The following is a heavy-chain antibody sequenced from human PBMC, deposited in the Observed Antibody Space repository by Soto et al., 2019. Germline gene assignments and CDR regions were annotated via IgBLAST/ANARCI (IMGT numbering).Heavy chain of an antibody. CDR3: ARDQGWVWQPPYYYYYGMDV. D-gene: IGHD3-16*01. CDR1: GFTFSSYS. V-gene: IGHV3-21*01. CDR2: ISSSSSYI. J-gene: IGHJ6*02. Sequence: GGSLRLSCAASGFTFSSYSMNWVRQAPGKGLEWVSSISSSSSYIYYADSVKGRFTISRDNANNSLYLQMNSLRAEDTAVYYCARDQGWVWQPPYYYYYGMDVWGQGTTVTVSS.